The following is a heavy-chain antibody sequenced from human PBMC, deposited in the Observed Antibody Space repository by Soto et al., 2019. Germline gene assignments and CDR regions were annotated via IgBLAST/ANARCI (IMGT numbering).Heavy chain of an antibody. CDR2: IIPIFGTA. CDR3: ASHWGQAKRYYYYGMDV. J-gene: IGHJ6*02. Sequence: QVQLVQSGAEVKKPGSSVKVSCKASGGTFNSYDISWVRQAPGQGLEWMGGIIPIFGTADYAQKFQGRITITADESTSTAYMELSSLRSEDTAVYYCASHWGQAKRYYYYGMDVWGQGTTVTVSS. CDR1: GGTFNSYD. D-gene: IGHD7-27*01. V-gene: IGHV1-69*12.